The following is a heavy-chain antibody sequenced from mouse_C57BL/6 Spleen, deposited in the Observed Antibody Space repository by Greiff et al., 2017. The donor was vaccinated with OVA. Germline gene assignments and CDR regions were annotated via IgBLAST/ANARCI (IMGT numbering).Heavy chain of an antibody. D-gene: IGHD2-5*01. J-gene: IGHJ2*01. CDR3: ARHSNLDY. Sequence: VQLKESGAELVKPGASVKISCKASGYAFSSYWLNWVKQRPGRGLEWIGQSYPGDGATNYNGKLKGKATLTADKSYSTAYMQLSSLTSEDSGVYFCARHSNLDYGGQGTTLTVSS. V-gene: IGHV1-80*01. CDR2: SYPGDGAT. CDR1: GYAFSSYW.